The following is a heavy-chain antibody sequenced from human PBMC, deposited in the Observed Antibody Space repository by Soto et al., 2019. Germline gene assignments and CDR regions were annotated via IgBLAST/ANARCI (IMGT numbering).Heavy chain of an antibody. D-gene: IGHD2-15*01. CDR1: GFTFSSYS. Sequence: EVQLVESGGGLVKPGGSLRLSCAASGFTFSSYSMNWVRQAPGKGLEWVSSISSSSSYIYYADSVKGRFTISRDNAKNSLYLQMNRLRAEDTAVYYCAREEVVVAATPYYYYGMDVWGQGTTVSVSS. CDR2: ISSSSSYI. V-gene: IGHV3-21*01. CDR3: AREEVVVAATPYYYYGMDV. J-gene: IGHJ6*02.